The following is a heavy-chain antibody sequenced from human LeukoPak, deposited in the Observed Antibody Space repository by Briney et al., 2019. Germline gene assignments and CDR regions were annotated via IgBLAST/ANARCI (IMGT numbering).Heavy chain of an antibody. CDR2: INTGNGNT. CDR1: GYTFTVFT. J-gene: IGHJ4*02. Sequence: ASVTVSFKASGYTFTVFTIHWVRQAPGQRLEWMGWINTGNGNTKYSQKFQGRVTITRDTTASTAYMELSSLRSEDTAIYYCARVNGYSFDYWGQGALVTVSS. CDR3: ARVNGYSFDY. V-gene: IGHV1-3*04. D-gene: IGHD2-8*01.